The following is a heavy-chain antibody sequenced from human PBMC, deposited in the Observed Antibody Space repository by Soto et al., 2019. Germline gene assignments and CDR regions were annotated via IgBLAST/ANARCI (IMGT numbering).Heavy chain of an antibody. Sequence: PSATLSLTCTVSGGSISSYYWSWIRQPPGKGLEWIGYIYYSGSTNYNPSLKSRVTISVDTSKNQFSLKLSSVTAADTAVYYCARDRYSSSSGNWFDPWGQGTLVTVSS. CDR1: GGSISSYY. V-gene: IGHV4-59*01. CDR2: IYYSGST. CDR3: ARDRYSSSSGNWFDP. J-gene: IGHJ5*02. D-gene: IGHD6-6*01.